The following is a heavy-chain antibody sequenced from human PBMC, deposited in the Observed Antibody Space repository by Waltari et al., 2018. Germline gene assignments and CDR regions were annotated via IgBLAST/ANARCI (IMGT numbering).Heavy chain of an antibody. CDR2: IKHSGST. CDR1: GGSFSGYY. CDR3: ARVPAAAGLYYYYMDV. Sequence: QVQLQQWGAGLLKPSETLSLTCAVYGGSFSGYYWSWIRQPPGKGLEWIGEIKHSGSTNYNPSLKSRVTISVDTSKNQFSLKLSSVTAADTAVYYCARVPAAAGLYYYYMDVWGKGTTVTISS. J-gene: IGHJ6*03. V-gene: IGHV4-34*01. D-gene: IGHD6-13*01.